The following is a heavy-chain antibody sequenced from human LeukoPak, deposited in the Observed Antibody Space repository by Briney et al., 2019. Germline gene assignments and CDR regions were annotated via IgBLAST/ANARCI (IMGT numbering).Heavy chain of an antibody. CDR3: ARDKKGSSCYDF. Sequence: PSETLSLTCTVSGGSISSSSYYWSWIRQPPGKGLEWIGFAYHSGSTTRNPSLESRVTISVDTSTNQVSLRLSSVTAADTAVYYCARDKKGSSCYDFWGQGTLVTVSS. J-gene: IGHJ4*02. D-gene: IGHD2-2*01. CDR2: AYHSGST. V-gene: IGHV4-61*01. CDR1: GGSISSSSYY.